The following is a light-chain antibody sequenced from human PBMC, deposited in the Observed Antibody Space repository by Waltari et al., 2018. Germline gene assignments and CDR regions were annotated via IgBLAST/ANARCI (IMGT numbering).Light chain of an antibody. J-gene: IGLJ2*01. Sequence: QSALTQPASVSGSPGQSIPISCTGTNSDIGFYNFVSWYQQPPGKPPKLVIYDVSRWPSGVSHRFSGSKSGNTASLTISALQAEDEADYYCSSYTNANTVLFGGGTKVTVL. V-gene: IGLV2-14*03. CDR3: SSYTNANTVL. CDR1: NSDIGFYNF. CDR2: DVS.